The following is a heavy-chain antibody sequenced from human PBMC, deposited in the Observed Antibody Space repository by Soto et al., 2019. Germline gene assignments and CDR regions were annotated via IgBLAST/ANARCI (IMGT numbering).Heavy chain of an antibody. D-gene: IGHD3-10*01. CDR1: GGSISSYY. J-gene: IGHJ4*02. V-gene: IGHV4-59*08. CDR2: IYYSGST. Sequence: SETLSLTCTVSGGSISSYYWSWIRQPPGKGLEWIGYIYYSGSTNYNPSLKSRVTISVDTSKNQFSLKLSSVTAADTAVYYCARRPSGSGSYYDYWGQGTLVTVSS. CDR3: ARRPSGSGSYYDY.